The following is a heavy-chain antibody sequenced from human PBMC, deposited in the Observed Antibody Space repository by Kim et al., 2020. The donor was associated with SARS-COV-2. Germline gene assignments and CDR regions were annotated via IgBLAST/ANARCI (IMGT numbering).Heavy chain of an antibody. V-gene: IGHV1-8*01. CDR2: MNPNSGDT. D-gene: IGHD2-2*01. CDR1: GYTFTSYD. Sequence: ASVKVSCKASGYTFTSYDINWVRQATGQGLEWMGSMNPNSGDTGFAQKFQGRLTMTRDTSISTAYMELSSLRSEDTAVYYCARGSVKVPAAAASWGQGTLVSGSS. CDR3: ARGSVKVPAAAAS. J-gene: IGHJ1*01.